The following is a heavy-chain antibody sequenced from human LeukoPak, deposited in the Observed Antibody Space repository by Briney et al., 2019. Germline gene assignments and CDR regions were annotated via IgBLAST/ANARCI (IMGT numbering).Heavy chain of an antibody. CDR3: ARDRYGDGFAHFDY. CDR1: GYSFTSYG. D-gene: IGHD5-24*01. V-gene: IGHV1-2*02. CDR2: ITPSGGT. J-gene: IGHJ4*02. Sequence: ASVKVSCKASGYSFTSYGISWVRQAPGQGLEWMGWITPSGGTNYPQKFQGRVAITRDTSITTAYMDLSRLTSDDTAVYYCARDRYGDGFAHFDYWGQGALVTDSS.